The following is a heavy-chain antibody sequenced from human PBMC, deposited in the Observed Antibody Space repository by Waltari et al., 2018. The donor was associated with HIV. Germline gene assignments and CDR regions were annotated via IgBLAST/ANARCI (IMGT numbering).Heavy chain of an antibody. CDR3: ARAAYGDYNSFDY. Sequence: QVQLVESGGGVVQPGGSLGLSCAASGFTFHNQGMHWVRQAPGKWLEWVAVIWYDGSNKYYADSVKGRFTISRDNSKNTVYLQMNSLRAEDTAVYYCARAAYGDYNSFDYWGQGTLATVSS. V-gene: IGHV3-33*01. CDR1: GFTFHNQG. J-gene: IGHJ4*02. CDR2: IWYDGSNK. D-gene: IGHD4-17*01.